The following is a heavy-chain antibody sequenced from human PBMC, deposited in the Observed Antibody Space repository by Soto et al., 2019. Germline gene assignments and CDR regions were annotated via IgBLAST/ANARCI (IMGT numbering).Heavy chain of an antibody. Sequence: QVQLQESGPGLVKPSETLSLTCTVSGGSISSYYWSWIRQPPGKGLGWIGYIYYSGSTNYNPSLKSRVTISVDTSKNQFSLKLSSVTAADTAVYYCARRYGGAFDIWGQGTMVTVSS. CDR3: ARRYGGAFDI. J-gene: IGHJ3*02. CDR1: GGSISSYY. D-gene: IGHD3-10*01. CDR2: IYYSGST. V-gene: IGHV4-59*08.